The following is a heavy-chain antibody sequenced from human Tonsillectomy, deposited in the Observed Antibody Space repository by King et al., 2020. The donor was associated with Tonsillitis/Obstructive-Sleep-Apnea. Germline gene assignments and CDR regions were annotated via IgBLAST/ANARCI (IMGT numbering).Heavy chain of an antibody. CDR2: IYYTGST. CDR3: ARHGGSGWYGGWFDP. D-gene: IGHD6-19*01. J-gene: IGHJ5*02. CDR1: GGSISGTNYC. V-gene: IGHV4-39*01. Sequence: VQLQESGPGLVKPSETLSLTCTVSGGSISGTNYCWGWIRQPPGKGLEWIGSIYYTGSTYYNPSLESRVTIFVDTSKNQFSLKLSSVAAADTAVYYCARHGGSGWYGGWFDPCGQGTLVTVSS.